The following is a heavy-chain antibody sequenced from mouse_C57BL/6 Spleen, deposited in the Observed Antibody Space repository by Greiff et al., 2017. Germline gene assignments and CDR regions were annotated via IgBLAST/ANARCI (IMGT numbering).Heavy chain of an antibody. CDR3: ARSLYYGSSYDYAMDY. V-gene: IGHV1-64*01. CDR1: GYTFTSYW. Sequence: VQLQQPGAELVQPGASVKLSCKASGYTFTSYWMHWVKQRPGQGLEWIGMIHPNSGSTNYNEKFKSKATLTVDKSSSTAYMQLSSLTSEDSAVYYCARSLYYGSSYDYAMDYWGQGTSVTVSS. CDR2: IHPNSGST. D-gene: IGHD1-1*01. J-gene: IGHJ4*01.